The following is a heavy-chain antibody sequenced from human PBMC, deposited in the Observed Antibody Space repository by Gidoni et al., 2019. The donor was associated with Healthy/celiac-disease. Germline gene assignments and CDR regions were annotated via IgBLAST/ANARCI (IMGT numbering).Heavy chain of an antibody. V-gene: IGHV3-23*01. CDR1: GFTFSSYA. D-gene: IGHD5-18*01. CDR3: AKVAYSYGYGYFDY. CDR2: ISGSGGST. J-gene: IGHJ4*02. Sequence: EVQLLESGGGLLQPGGSLSLSCAASGFTFSSYAMSWVRQAPGKGLEWVAAISGSGGSTYYADSVKGRFTISRDNSKNTLYLQMNSLRAEDTAVYYCAKVAYSYGYGYFDYWGQGTLVTVSS.